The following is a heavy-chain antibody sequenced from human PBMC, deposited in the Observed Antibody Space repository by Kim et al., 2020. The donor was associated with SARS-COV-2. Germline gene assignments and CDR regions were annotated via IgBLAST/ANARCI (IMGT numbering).Heavy chain of an antibody. CDR2: T. V-gene: IGHV5-10-1*01. CDR3: ARHRDRYYFDY. Sequence: TNYRPSFQGHVTSAADKANSTAYLQWSSLKASDTAMYYCARHRDRYYFDYWGQGTLVTVSS. J-gene: IGHJ4*02.